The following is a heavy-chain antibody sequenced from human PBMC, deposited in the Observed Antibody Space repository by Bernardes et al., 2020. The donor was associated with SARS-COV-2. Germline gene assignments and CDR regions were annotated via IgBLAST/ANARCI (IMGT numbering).Heavy chain of an antibody. CDR2: ISSSSTYI. CDR3: ATGDSAGSPPDS. Sequence: GGSPRLSCASSGLIFSRYRLNWLRRAPGKGLQWVSSISSSSTYIFYADSVKGRFTISRDNAKNSLYLQMNSLRDEDTAVYYCATGDSAGSPPDSWGQGTRVTVSS. CDR1: GLIFSRYR. D-gene: IGHD3-22*01. J-gene: IGHJ4*02. V-gene: IGHV3-21*01.